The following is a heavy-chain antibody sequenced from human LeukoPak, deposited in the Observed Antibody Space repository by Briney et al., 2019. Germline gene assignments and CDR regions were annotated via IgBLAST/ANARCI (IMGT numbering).Heavy chain of an antibody. J-gene: IGHJ4*02. V-gene: IGHV3-74*01. Sequence: GGSLRLSCAASGFTFKNYWMHWVRQTPGKGLVWIARINTDGSATNYADFVKGRITISRDNAKNSLYLQMNSLRAEDTAVYYCAREESYYFDYWGQGTLVTVSS. CDR2: INTDGSAT. CDR3: AREESYYFDY. CDR1: GFTFKNYW. D-gene: IGHD3-10*01.